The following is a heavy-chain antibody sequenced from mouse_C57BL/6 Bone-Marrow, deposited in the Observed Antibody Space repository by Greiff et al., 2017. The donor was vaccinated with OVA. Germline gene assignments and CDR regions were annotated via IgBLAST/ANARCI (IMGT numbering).Heavy chain of an antibody. CDR3: ARGFYYYGSSYWYFDV. CDR1: GYTFTTYP. J-gene: IGHJ1*03. CDR2: FHPYNDDT. D-gene: IGHD1-1*01. Sequence: VNVVESGAELVKPGASVKMSCKASGYTFTTYPIEWMKQNHGKSLEWIGNFHPYNDDTKYNEKFKGKATLTVEKSSSTVYLELSRLTSDDSAVYYCARGFYYYGSSYWYFDVWGTGTTVTVSS. V-gene: IGHV1-47*01.